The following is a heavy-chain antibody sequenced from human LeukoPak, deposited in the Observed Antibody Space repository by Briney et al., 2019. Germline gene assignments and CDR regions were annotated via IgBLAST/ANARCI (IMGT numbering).Heavy chain of an antibody. D-gene: IGHD2-2*01. V-gene: IGHV3-30-3*01. CDR3: AKGPLRGTAAAIDY. CDR1: GFTFSSYA. J-gene: IGHJ4*02. CDR2: ISYDGSNK. Sequence: GGSLRLSCAASGFTFSSYAMHWVRQAPGKGLEWVAVISYDGSNKYYADSVKGRFTISRDNSKNTLYLQMNSLRTEDTAVYYCAKGPLRGTAAAIDYWGQGTLVTVSS.